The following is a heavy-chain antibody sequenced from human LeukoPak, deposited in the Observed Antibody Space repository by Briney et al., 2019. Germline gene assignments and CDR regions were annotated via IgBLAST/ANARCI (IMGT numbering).Heavy chain of an antibody. J-gene: IGHJ3*01. CDR2: MWTDRSDK. Sequence: GGSLRLSCAASGFIFRNYAMKWVRQAPGKGLEWVGVMWTDRSDKYYADSVKGRFTISRDNSRNALYLQMNSLRAEDTAVYYCARGPYYNLSDVFLLWRRGTVVTVFS. D-gene: IGHD3-10*01. V-gene: IGHV3-33*01. CDR1: GFIFRNYA. CDR3: ARGPYYNLSDVFLL.